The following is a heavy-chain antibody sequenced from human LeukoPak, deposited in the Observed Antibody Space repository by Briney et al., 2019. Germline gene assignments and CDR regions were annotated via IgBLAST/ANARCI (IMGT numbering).Heavy chain of an antibody. CDR3: ARTYDFKGAFDI. Sequence: GRSLRLSCAASGFTFSSYGMHWVRQAPGKGLGWVAVIWYDGSNKYYADSVKGRFTISRDNSKNTLYLQMNSLRAEDTAVYYCARTYDFKGAFDIWGQGTMVTVSS. CDR1: GFTFSSYG. V-gene: IGHV3-33*01. D-gene: IGHD3-3*01. J-gene: IGHJ3*02. CDR2: IWYDGSNK.